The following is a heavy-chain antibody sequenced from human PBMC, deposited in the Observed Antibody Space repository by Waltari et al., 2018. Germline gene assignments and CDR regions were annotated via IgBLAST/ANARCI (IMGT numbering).Heavy chain of an antibody. Sequence: EVQLVESGGGLVQPGGSLRLSCASSGLIFTNFWRRWVRQAPEKGLEWVANINQDGSVKYYVEAVKGGFTISRDNTKNSVLLQMNNLRVEDTAVYYCVTKVGEDWGHGTLVTVSS. CDR3: VTKVGED. D-gene: IGHD3-10*01. CDR2: INQDGSVK. CDR1: GLIFTNFW. J-gene: IGHJ4*01. V-gene: IGHV3-7*01.